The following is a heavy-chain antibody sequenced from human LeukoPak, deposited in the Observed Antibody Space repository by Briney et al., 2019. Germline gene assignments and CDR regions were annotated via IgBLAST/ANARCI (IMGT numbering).Heavy chain of an antibody. D-gene: IGHD3-16*02. V-gene: IGHV4-39*01. CDR3: ARLGGYHDPPDY. Sequence: SETLSLTCTVSGGSISSPTYYWAWIRQPPGQELEWIKTIHHSGSTYDNPSLKSRFTMSVDTSKNQFFLNLSSVTAADTAVHYCARLGGYHDPPDYWGQGTLVTVSS. CDR1: GGSISSPTYY. CDR2: IHHSGST. J-gene: IGHJ4*02.